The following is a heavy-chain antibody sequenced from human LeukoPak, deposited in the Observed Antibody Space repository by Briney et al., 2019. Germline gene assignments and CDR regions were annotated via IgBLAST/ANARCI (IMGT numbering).Heavy chain of an antibody. J-gene: IGHJ4*02. CDR1: GFTFRSYI. CDR2: ISISSSYI. D-gene: IGHD1-26*01. CDR3: ARDYRGSYQGPGDDFDY. Sequence: GGSLRLSCSASGFTFRSYIMNWVRQAPAKGLDWVSSISISSSYIYYADSVKGRFTISRDNAKNSVYLQMHSLRAEDTAVYYCARDYRGSYQGPGDDFDYWGQGTLVTVSS. V-gene: IGHV3-21*01.